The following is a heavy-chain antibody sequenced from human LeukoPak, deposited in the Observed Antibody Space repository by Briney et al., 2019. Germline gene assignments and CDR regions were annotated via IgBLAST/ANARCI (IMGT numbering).Heavy chain of an antibody. CDR3: ARSCSGGSCYSDFDY. CDR1: GGSFSGYY. D-gene: IGHD2-15*01. V-gene: IGHV4-34*01. Sequence: TSETLSLTCAVYGGSFSGYYWSWIRRPPGKGLEWIGEINHSGSTNYNPSLKSRVTISVDTSKNQFSLKLSSVTAADTAVYYCARSCSGGSCYSDFDYWGQGTLVTVSS. J-gene: IGHJ4*02. CDR2: INHSGST.